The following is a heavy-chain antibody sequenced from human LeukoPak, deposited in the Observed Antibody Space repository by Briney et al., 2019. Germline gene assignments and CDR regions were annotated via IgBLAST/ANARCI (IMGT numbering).Heavy chain of an antibody. V-gene: IGHV1-18*01. CDR3: TRDLGHYYDSSIFFDY. CDR2: ISAYNGNT. D-gene: IGHD3-22*01. J-gene: IGHJ4*02. CDR1: GYTFTSFG. Sequence: ASVKVSCKASGYTFTSFGISWVRQAPGQGLEWMGWISAYNGNTNYAQKLQGRVTMTTDTPTNTAYMEVRSLRSDDTAVYYCTRDLGHYYDSSIFFDYWGQGTLVTVSS.